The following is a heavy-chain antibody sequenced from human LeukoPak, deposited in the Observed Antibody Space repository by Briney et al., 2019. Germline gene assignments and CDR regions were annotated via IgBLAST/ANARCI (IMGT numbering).Heavy chain of an antibody. D-gene: IGHD4-17*01. CDR3: ARDTDTVTTILDY. Sequence: GGSLRLSCAASGFTFTTYWMHWVRQAPGKGLVWVSRINSDGSSTSYADSVKGRFTISRDNAKNTLYLQMNSLRAEDTAVYYCARDTDTVTTILDYWGQGTLVTVSS. CDR1: GFTFTTYW. J-gene: IGHJ4*02. CDR2: INSDGSST. V-gene: IGHV3-74*01.